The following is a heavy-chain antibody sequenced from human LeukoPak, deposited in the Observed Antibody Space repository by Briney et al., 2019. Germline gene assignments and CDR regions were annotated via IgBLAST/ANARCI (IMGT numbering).Heavy chain of an antibody. D-gene: IGHD2-15*01. V-gene: IGHV3-23*01. Sequence: GGSLRLSCAASGFTFSSYAMSWVRQAPGKGLEWVSAISGSGGSTYYADSVKGRFTISRDNAKNSLYLQMNSLRAEDTAVYYCARSPAKYCSGGSCPAWDIWGQGTMVTVSS. CDR2: ISGSGGST. J-gene: IGHJ3*02. CDR1: GFTFSSYA. CDR3: ARSPAKYCSGGSCPAWDI.